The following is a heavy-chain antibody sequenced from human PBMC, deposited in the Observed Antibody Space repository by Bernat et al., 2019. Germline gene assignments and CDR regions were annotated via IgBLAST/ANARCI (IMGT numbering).Heavy chain of an antibody. CDR2: ISRSGGSI. J-gene: IGHJ3*02. CDR1: GFTFSSYS. D-gene: IGHD2-21*02. CDR3: ARSLLVTSRNDAFEI. V-gene: IGHV3-21*01. Sequence: EVQLVESGGGLVKPGGSLRLSCAASGFTFSSYSMNWVRQAPGKGLEWVSSISRSGGSISNADSVKGRLPISRDNAKNSLFLQMDSLRAEDTAVYYCARSLLVTSRNDAFEIWGQGTTVTVSS.